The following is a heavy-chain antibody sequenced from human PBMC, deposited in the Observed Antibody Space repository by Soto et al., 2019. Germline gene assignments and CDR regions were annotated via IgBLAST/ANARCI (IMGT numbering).Heavy chain of an antibody. J-gene: IGHJ4*02. CDR1: GFTFSSFS. V-gene: IGHV3-30*04. D-gene: IGHD6-19*01. CDR2: ISYDGRTK. Sequence: QVQLEESGGGVVQPGRSLSLSCAASGFTFSSFSLHWVRQAPGKGLEWLALISYDGRTKYNPDAVKGRFIISRDNSKNTLYLQLNGLRPEDTAVYYCARTTTVAGTPEFDYWGQGTLVTVSS. CDR3: ARTTTVAGTPEFDY.